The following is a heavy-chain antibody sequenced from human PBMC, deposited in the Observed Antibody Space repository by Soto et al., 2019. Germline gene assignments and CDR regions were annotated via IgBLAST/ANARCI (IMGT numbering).Heavy chain of an antibody. Sequence: GWSLRLSCVASGFTFSDYAMNWVRQAPGKGLEWVSWFGITGKSGDYADSVRGRFTMSRDNARNSVHLQMSSLRDEDTAVYYCARDHYYAFDIWGQGTMVTASS. CDR3: ARDHYYAFDI. V-gene: IGHV3-48*02. D-gene: IGHD1-26*01. J-gene: IGHJ3*02. CDR2: FGITGKSG. CDR1: GFTFSDYA.